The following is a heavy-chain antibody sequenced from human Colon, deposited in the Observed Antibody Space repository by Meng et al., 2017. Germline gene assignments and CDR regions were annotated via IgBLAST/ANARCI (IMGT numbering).Heavy chain of an antibody. CDR1: GGSLSSGNDY. Sequence: QVQLQEAAPGLVRPSETLSLTCTVSGGSLSSGNDYWSWIRQAPGKGLEWIGYISYSGNSLYNPSLKSRVDISTDTSRRQCSLKFNSVTAADTAIYYRATGPGYSSGLDSWGRGALVTVSS. D-gene: IGHD6-19*01. CDR2: ISYSGNS. CDR3: ATGPGYSSGLDS. J-gene: IGHJ4*02. V-gene: IGHV4-61*01.